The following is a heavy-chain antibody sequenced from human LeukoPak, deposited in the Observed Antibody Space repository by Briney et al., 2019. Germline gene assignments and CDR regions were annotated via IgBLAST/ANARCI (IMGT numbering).Heavy chain of an antibody. CDR2: INHSGST. CDR3: ARGQHDRRH. D-gene: IGHD1-1*01. CDR1: GGSFSGYF. V-gene: IGHV4-34*01. Sequence: SETLSLTCAVYGGSFSGYFWTWIRQPPGKGLEWIGEINHSGSTNYNPSLKSRVTMSVDTSKNQFSLTLRSVTAADTAVYYCARGQHDRRHWGQGTLVTVSS. J-gene: IGHJ4*02.